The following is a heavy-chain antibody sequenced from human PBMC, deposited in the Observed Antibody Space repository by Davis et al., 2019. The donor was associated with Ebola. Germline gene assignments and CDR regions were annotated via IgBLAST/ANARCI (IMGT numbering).Heavy chain of an antibody. D-gene: IGHD3-3*01. CDR3: ARDPSITIFGVVIYYYYYGMDV. CDR2: ISSSSSYI. V-gene: IGHV3-21*01. CDR1: GFTFSSYS. J-gene: IGHJ6*02. Sequence: GESLKISCAASGFTFSSYSMNWVRQAPGKGLEWVSSISSSSSYIYYADSVKGRFTISRDNAKNSLYLQMNSLRAEDTAVYYCARDPSITIFGVVIYYYYYGMDVWGQGTTVTVSS.